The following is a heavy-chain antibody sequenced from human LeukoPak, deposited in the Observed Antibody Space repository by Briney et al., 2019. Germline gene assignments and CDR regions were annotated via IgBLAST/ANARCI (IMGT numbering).Heavy chain of an antibody. V-gene: IGHV3-23*01. J-gene: IGHJ4*02. Sequence: GGSLRLSCAASGFTFSSYAMSWVRQAPGKGLEWVSTIGAGAGSTYYADSVKGRCTISSDESTNTPYLIMNSLRAEDTAVYYCAKAYCSGVSCYVRGFDYWGQGTLVTVSS. CDR1: GFTFSSYA. CDR2: IGAGAGST. CDR3: AKAYCSGVSCYVRGFDY. D-gene: IGHD2-15*01.